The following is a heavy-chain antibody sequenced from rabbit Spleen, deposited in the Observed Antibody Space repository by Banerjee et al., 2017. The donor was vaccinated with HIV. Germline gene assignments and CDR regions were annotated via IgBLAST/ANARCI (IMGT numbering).Heavy chain of an antibody. J-gene: IGHJ4*01. CDR2: INTSTGVT. CDR1: GFSLSNNYV. D-gene: IGHD8-1*01. CDR3: ARDGAGGSYFAL. V-gene: IGHV1S40*01. Sequence: QSLEESGGGLVKPGTSLTLTCRASGFSLSNNYVMCWVRQAPGKGLEWIGCINTSTGVTVYASWAKGRFTISKTSSTTVTLQMTSLTAADTATYFCARDGAGGSYFALWGQGTLVTVS.